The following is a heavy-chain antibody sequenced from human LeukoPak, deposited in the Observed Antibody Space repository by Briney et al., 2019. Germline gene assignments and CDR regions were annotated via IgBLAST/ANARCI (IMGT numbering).Heavy chain of an antibody. J-gene: IGHJ4*02. CDR1: GGSISDYY. CDR2: IYTGGST. V-gene: IGHV4-4*07. D-gene: IGHD3-22*01. Sequence: PSETLSLTCTVSGGSISDYYWSWIRQPAGKGLEWLGRIYTGGSTKYNPSLESRVTMSVDTSKNQFSLKLSFVTAADTAVYYCARVGSGYDYFDYWGQGTLVTVSS. CDR3: ARVGSGYDYFDY.